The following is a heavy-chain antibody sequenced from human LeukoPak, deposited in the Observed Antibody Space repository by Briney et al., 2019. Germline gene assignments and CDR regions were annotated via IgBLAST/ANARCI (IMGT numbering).Heavy chain of an antibody. CDR2: IYYSGST. V-gene: IGHV4-59*01. D-gene: IGHD1-26*01. CDR3: ASGAYSYYYMDV. CDR1: GGAISRYY. Sequence: PSETLSLTCIVSGGAISRYYWSWIRQPPGKGLEWIGYIYYSGSTNYNPSLKSRVTISVDTSKNQFSLKLSSVTAADTAVYYCASGAYSYYYMDVWGKGTTVTISS. J-gene: IGHJ6*03.